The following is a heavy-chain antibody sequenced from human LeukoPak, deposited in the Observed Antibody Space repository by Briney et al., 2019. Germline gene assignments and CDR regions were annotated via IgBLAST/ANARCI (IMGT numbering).Heavy chain of an antibody. D-gene: IGHD2-21*02. J-gene: IGHJ4*02. CDR1: KFTFSSYA. V-gene: IGHV3-7*03. CDR2: IKQDGSEK. CDR3: ARCAGPVETD. Sequence: GGSLRLSCAASKFTFSSYAMNWVHQAPGKGLEWVANIKQDGSEKYSLDSVKGRFTISRDNAKNSLYLQMNSLRAEDTAVYYCARCAGPVETDWGQGTLVTVSS.